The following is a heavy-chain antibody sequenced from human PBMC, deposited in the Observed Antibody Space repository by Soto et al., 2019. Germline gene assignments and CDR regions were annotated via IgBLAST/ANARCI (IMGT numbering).Heavy chain of an antibody. J-gene: IGHJ6*01. CDR3: VRGFKNYYAMDV. V-gene: IGHV3-74*01. CDR1: GFTFNTYW. Sequence: EVQLVESGGGLVQPAGSLRLSCAASGFTFNTYWMHWVRQAPGRGLVWVSRLNSDGSSKYYGDSMKGRFTISRDNADNTVYLQMNSLRDEDTAVYFCVRGFKNYYAMDVW. CDR2: LNSDGSSK.